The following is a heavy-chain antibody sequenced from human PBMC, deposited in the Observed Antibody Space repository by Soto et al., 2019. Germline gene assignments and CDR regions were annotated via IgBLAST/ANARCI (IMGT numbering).Heavy chain of an antibody. V-gene: IGHV3-23*01. J-gene: IGHJ6*02. CDR2: ISGSGGST. D-gene: IGHD6-13*01. Sequence: PGGSLRLSCAASGFTFSSYAMSWVRQAPGKGLEWVSAISGSGGSTYYADSVKGRFTISRDNSKNTLYLQMNSLRAEDTAVYYCACATRIAARAGYYYYGMDVWGQGTTVTVSS. CDR1: GFTFSSYA. CDR3: ACATRIAARAGYYYYGMDV.